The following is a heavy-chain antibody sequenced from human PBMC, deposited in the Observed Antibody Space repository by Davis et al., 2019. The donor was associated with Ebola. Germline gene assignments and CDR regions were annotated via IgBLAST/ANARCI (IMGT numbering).Heavy chain of an antibody. D-gene: IGHD6-19*01. CDR3: ARDTSGIAVAGQ. CDR2: ISAYNGNT. Sequence: ASVKVSCKASGFILTNYAIHWVRQAPGQGLEWMGWISAYNGNTNYAQKLQGRVTMTTDTSTSTAYMELRSLRSDDTAVYYCARDTSGIAVAGQWGQGTLVTVSS. V-gene: IGHV1-18*01. CDR1: GFILTNYA. J-gene: IGHJ4*02.